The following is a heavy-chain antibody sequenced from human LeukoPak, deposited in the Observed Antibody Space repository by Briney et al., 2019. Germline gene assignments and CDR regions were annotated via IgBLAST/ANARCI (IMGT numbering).Heavy chain of an antibody. CDR3: TRMTTGQDY. CDR1: VVSFNDYY. J-gene: IGHJ4*02. CDR2: INHSGYT. D-gene: IGHD4-17*01. V-gene: IGHV4-34*01. Sequence: PSETLSLSSAVSVVSFNDYYWSWVRQTPGRGLEWIGEINHSGYTNDSPSLKSRVTLSIGTIRKQFSLNLRSVTVADTGIYYCTRMTTGQDYWGQGTLVTVS.